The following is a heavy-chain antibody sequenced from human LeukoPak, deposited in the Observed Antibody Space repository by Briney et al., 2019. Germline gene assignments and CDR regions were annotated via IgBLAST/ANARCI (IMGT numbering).Heavy chain of an antibody. J-gene: IGHJ4*02. Sequence: GGSLRLSCAASGFTFSSYGMHCVRQAPGKGLEWVAVISYDGSNKYYADSVKGRFTISRDNSKNTLYLQMNSLRAEDTAVYYCAKVGDYYDSSGTFDYWGRGTLATVSS. CDR2: ISYDGSNK. D-gene: IGHD3-22*01. V-gene: IGHV3-30*18. CDR1: GFTFSSYG. CDR3: AKVGDYYDSSGTFDY.